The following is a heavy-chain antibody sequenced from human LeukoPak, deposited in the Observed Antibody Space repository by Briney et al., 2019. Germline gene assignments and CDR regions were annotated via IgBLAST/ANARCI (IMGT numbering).Heavy chain of an antibody. CDR2: IYYSGST. J-gene: IGHJ6*02. Sequence: SETLSLTCTVSGGSISSGGYYWSWIRQHPGKGLEWIGYIYYSGSTYYNPSLKSRVTISVDTSKNQFSLKLSSVTAADTAVYYCARDPARGHYYGMDVWGQGTTVTVSS. CDR1: GGSISSGGYY. CDR3: ARDPARGHYYGMDV. V-gene: IGHV4-31*03.